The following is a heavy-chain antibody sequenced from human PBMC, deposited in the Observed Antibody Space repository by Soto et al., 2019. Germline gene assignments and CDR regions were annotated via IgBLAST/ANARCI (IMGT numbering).Heavy chain of an antibody. Sequence: PGESLKISCKGSGYSFTSYWIGWVRQMPGKGLEWMGIIYPGDSDTRYSPSFQGQATISADKSISTAYLQWSSLKASDTAMYYCERNRVEADYGMDVWGQGTTVTVSS. J-gene: IGHJ6*02. CDR2: IYPGDSDT. CDR1: GYSFTSYW. D-gene: IGHD6-13*01. V-gene: IGHV5-51*01. CDR3: ERNRVEADYGMDV.